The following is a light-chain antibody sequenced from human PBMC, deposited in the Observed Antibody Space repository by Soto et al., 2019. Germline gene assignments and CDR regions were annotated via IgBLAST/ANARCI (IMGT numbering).Light chain of an antibody. CDR1: QSIAGY. CDR3: QQCVSVPIS. V-gene: IGKV1-39*01. CDR2: SAS. Sequence: IQMTQSPSSVSSSVGDRVTITCRASQSIAGYLSWYQQKPGTAPKFLISSASRLQKGVPSRFSGSGSGADFALTIAGLQPEDFASYYSQQCVSVPISFGQGRRLEIK. J-gene: IGKJ5*01.